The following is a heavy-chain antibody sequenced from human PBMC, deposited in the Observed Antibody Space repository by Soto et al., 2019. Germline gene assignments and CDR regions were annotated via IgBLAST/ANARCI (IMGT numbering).Heavy chain of an antibody. Sequence: QVQLQESGPGLVKPSETLSLTCTVSGGSISSYYWSWIRQPPGKGLEWIGYIYYSGGTNYNPSLKSRVTISVATSKNQFSLKLSSVTAADTAVYYCATLDYYDSSGYPPFQHWGQGTLVTVSS. V-gene: IGHV4-59*08. CDR1: GGSISSYY. J-gene: IGHJ1*01. CDR3: ATLDYYDSSGYPPFQH. CDR2: IYYSGGT. D-gene: IGHD3-22*01.